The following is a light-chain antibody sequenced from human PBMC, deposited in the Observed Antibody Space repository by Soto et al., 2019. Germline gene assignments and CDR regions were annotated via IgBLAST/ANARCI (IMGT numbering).Light chain of an antibody. CDR2: GAS. V-gene: IGKV3-20*01. J-gene: IGKJ4*01. CDR3: QQYASSPRLT. CDR1: QSVSSSY. Sequence: EIVLTQSPGTLSLSPGERATLFCRASQSVSSSYLAWYQQKPGQAPRLLIYGASRRATGIPDRFSGSGSGTDFTLTISRLEPEDFAVYYCQQYASSPRLTFGGGTKVEIK.